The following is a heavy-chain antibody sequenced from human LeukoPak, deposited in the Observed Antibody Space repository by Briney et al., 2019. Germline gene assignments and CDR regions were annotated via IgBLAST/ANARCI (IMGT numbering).Heavy chain of an antibody. CDR1: GGTFSSYA. CDR3: ARFYYYGSGSYGYYGMDV. V-gene: IGHV1-69*06. CDR2: IIPIFGTA. J-gene: IGHJ6*04. D-gene: IGHD3-10*01. Sequence: SVKVSCKASGGTFSSYAISWVRRAPGQGLEWMGGIIPIFGTAYYAQKFQGRVTITADKSTSTAYMELSSLRSEDTAVYYCARFYYYGSGSYGYYGMDVWGKGTTVTVSS.